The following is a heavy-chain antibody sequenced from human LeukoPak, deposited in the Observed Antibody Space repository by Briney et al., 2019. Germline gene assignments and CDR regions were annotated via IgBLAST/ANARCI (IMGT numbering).Heavy chain of an antibody. CDR2: INHSGST. J-gene: IGHJ4*02. Sequence: SETLSLTCAVYGGSFSGYYWSWIRQPPGKGLEWIGEINHSGSTNYNPSLKSRVTISVDTSKNQFSLKLSSVTAADTAVYYCARNATNFDYWGQGTLVTVSS. CDR3: ARNATNFDY. D-gene: IGHD1-1*01. CDR1: GGSFSGYY. V-gene: IGHV4-34*01.